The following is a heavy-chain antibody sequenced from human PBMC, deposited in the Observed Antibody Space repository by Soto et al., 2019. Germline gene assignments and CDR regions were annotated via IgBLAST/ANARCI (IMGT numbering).Heavy chain of an antibody. CDR2: IVVASGQT. D-gene: IGHD2-15*01. V-gene: IGHV1-58*01. J-gene: IGHJ6*02. Sequence: GGSVKVSCQASGFTFTSSAVQWVRQAHGQRLEWIGWIVVASGQTNYAQNFRGRVAITRDTSTATAYIELTGLTSEDTAVYFCSADRPDIGVGWWVWGQGTTVTVSS. CDR3: SADRPDIGVGWWV. CDR1: GFTFTSSA.